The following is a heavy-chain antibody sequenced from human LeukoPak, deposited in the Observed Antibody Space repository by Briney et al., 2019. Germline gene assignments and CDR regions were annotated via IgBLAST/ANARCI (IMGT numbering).Heavy chain of an antibody. D-gene: IGHD3-3*01. V-gene: IGHV3-30-3*01. Sequence: GGSLRLSCAASGFTFSSYDMHWVRQAPGKGLEWVAVINYDGSNKYYADSVKGRFTISRDNSKNTLYLQMNSLRAEDTAVYYCARVGSYYDFWGGYYGMDVWGQGTTVTVSS. J-gene: IGHJ6*02. CDR2: INYDGSNK. CDR3: ARVGSYYDFWGGYYGMDV. CDR1: GFTFSSYD.